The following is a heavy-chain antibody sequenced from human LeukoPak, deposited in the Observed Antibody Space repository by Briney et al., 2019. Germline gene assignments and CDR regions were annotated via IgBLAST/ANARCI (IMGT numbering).Heavy chain of an antibody. CDR1: GFTLSSNY. V-gene: IGHV3-53*01. D-gene: IGHD3-16*01. Sequence: GGSLRLSCAASGFTLSSNYMSWVRQAPGKGLEWVSVIYSGGSTYYADSVKGRFTISSDNSKNTLYLQMNSLRAEDTAVYYCARVGGFEYFQYWGQGTLVTVSS. J-gene: IGHJ1*01. CDR3: ARVGGFEYFQY. CDR2: IYSGGST.